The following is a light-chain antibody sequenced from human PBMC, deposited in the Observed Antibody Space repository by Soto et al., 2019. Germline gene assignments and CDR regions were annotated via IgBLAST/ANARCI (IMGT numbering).Light chain of an antibody. CDR1: QSVATN. J-gene: IGKJ1*01. CDR3: QQYNNWPQT. CDR2: GAS. V-gene: IGKV3-15*01. Sequence: EAVLTQSPANLSVSPGERATLSCRASQSVATNLAWYQQRPGQAPRLLIYGASKRAIGLPDRFSGSGSGTEFTLTITSLQSEDFAVYYCQQYNNWPQTFGQGTKVEIK.